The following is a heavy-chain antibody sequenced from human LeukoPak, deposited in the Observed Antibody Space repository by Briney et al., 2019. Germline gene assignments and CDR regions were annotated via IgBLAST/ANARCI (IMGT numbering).Heavy chain of an antibody. CDR3: ARRWYGAYAYYYMDV. CDR2: ISCEGSNK. CDR1: GFTFSSYG. Sequence: GGSLRLSCAASGFTFSSYGMHWVRQAPGKGLEGVAGISCEGSNKYYADSVKGRFTISRDNSKNTLYLQMNSPRAEDTAAYYCARRWYGAYAYYYMDVWGKGTTVTVSS. V-gene: IGHV3-30*03. J-gene: IGHJ6*03. D-gene: IGHD5-24*01.